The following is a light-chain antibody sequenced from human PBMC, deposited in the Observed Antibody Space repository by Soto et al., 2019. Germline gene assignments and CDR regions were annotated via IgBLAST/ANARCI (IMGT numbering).Light chain of an antibody. CDR3: VLYMGSGIWV. CDR2: NTN. V-gene: IGLV8-61*01. CDR1: SGSVSTSYY. Sequence: QTVVTQEPSFSVSPGGTVTLTCDLSSGSVSTSYYPSWFQQTPGQAPRTLIYNTNTRSSAVPDRFSGSILGNKAALTIAGAQADDESDYYCVLYMGSGIWVFGGGTKLTVL. J-gene: IGLJ3*02.